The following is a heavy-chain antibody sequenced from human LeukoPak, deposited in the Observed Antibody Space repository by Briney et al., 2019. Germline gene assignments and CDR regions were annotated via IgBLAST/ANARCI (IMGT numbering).Heavy chain of an antibody. Sequence: GESLKISCKGSGYSFTSYWIGWVRQMPGKGLEWMGIIYPGDSDTRYSPSFQGQVTISADKSISTAYLQWSSLKASDTAMYYCARRRRLVVPAAWEFDYWGQGTLVTVSS. CDR1: GYSFTSYW. J-gene: IGHJ4*02. V-gene: IGHV5-51*01. CDR2: IYPGDSDT. D-gene: IGHD2-2*01. CDR3: ARRRRLVVPAAWEFDY.